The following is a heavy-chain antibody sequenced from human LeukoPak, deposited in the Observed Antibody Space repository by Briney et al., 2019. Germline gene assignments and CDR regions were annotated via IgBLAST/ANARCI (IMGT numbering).Heavy chain of an antibody. D-gene: IGHD2/OR15-2a*01. CDR2: ISSSSSTI. CDR1: GFTFSLYN. Sequence: PGGSLRLSCAASGFTFSLYNMIWVRQAPGKGLEWVSYISSSSSTIYYADSVKGRFTISRDDAKNSLYLQMSSLRDEDTAVYYCARGRQQVLSSQYDFDYWGPGTLVTVSS. V-gene: IGHV3-48*02. J-gene: IGHJ4*02. CDR3: ARGRQQVLSSQYDFDY.